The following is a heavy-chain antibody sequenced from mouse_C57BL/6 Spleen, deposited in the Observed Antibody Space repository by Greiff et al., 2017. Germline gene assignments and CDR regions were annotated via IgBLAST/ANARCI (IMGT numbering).Heavy chain of an antibody. CDR1: GYTFTDYY. D-gene: IGHD2-4*01. Sequence: EVQLQQSGPVLVKPGASVKMSCKASGYTFTDYYMNWVKQSHGKSLEWIGVINPYNGGTSYNQKFKGKATLTVDKSSSTAYMELNSLTSEDSAVYYCARWRDYDYDEWYFDVWGTGTTVTVSS. CDR2: INPYNGGT. CDR3: ARWRDYDYDEWYFDV. V-gene: IGHV1-19*01. J-gene: IGHJ1*03.